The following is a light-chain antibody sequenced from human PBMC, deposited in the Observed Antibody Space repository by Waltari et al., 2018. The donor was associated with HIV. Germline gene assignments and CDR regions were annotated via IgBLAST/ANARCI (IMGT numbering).Light chain of an antibody. V-gene: IGKV1-9*01. CDR2: AAS. Sequence: TQTPSILSASVGDRVTITCRTSQGISSYLAWYQQKPGKAPKLLIYAASTLQSGVPSRFSGSGSGTEFTLTISSLQPEDFATYYCQQLESYTQISFGGGTKVGIK. CDR3: QQLESYTQIS. CDR1: QGISSY. J-gene: IGKJ4*01.